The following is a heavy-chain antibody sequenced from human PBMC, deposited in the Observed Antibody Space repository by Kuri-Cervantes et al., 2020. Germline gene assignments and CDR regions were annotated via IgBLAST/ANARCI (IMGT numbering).Heavy chain of an antibody. CDR3: ARDLGVGAHYYYYYGMDV. J-gene: IGHJ6*02. D-gene: IGHD1-26*01. CDR1: GFTFDDYA. CDR2: ISWNSGSI. Sequence: GGSLRLSCAASGFTFDDYAMHWVRQAPGKGLEWVSGISWNSGSIGYADSVKGRFTISRDNSKNTLYLQMNSLRAEDTAVYYCARDLGVGAHYYYYYGMDVWGQGTTVTVSS. V-gene: IGHV3-9*01.